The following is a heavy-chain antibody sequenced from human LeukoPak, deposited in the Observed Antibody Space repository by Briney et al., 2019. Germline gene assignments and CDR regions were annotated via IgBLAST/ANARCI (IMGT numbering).Heavy chain of an antibody. CDR3: ARSNGIVAVIKSAVAYYFDY. Sequence: GGSLRLSCAASGFTFSTYSMNWVRQAPGKGLEWVSSISSSSSYINYADSVKGRFTISRDNAKNSLYLQMNSARAEDTAVYYCARSNGIVAVIKSAVAYYFDYWGQGTLVTVSS. CDR1: GFTFSTYS. J-gene: IGHJ4*02. D-gene: IGHD3-22*01. CDR2: ISSSSSYI. V-gene: IGHV3-21*01.